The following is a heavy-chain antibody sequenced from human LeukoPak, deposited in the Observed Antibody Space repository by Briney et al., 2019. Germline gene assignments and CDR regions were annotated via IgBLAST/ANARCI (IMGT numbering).Heavy chain of an antibody. J-gene: IGHJ6*02. V-gene: IGHV1-8*01. CDR1: GYTGTSYD. CDR3: ARGGATGWDYYGMDV. Sequence: ASVKVSCKASGYTGTSYDINWVRQATGQGVEGMGWMNPNSGNTGYAQKFQGRVTMTRTTSISTAYMELSSLRSEDTAVYYCARGGATGWDYYGMDVWGQGTTVTVSS. CDR2: MNPNSGNT. D-gene: IGHD5-12*01.